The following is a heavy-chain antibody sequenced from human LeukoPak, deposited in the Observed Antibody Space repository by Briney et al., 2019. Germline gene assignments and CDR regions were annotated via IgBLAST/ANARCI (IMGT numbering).Heavy chain of an antibody. V-gene: IGHV3-23*01. CDR1: GFTFSSYA. J-gene: IGHJ4*02. D-gene: IGHD3-10*02. Sequence: GGSLRLSCAASGFTFSSYAMSWVRQAPGKGLEGVSAISGSGGSTYYADSVKGRFTISRDNSKNTLYLQMNSLRAEDTAVYYCAAVVFGELLWYWGQGTLVTVSS. CDR2: ISGSGGST. CDR3: AAVVFGELLWY.